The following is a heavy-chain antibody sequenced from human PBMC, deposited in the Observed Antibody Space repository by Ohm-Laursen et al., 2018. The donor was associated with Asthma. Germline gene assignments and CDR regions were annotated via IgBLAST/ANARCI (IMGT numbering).Heavy chain of an antibody. CDR3: ARGNYYDSSGKENAVGYYFDY. D-gene: IGHD3-22*01. Sequence: SLRLSCSASGFTFSSYGMHWVRQAPGKGLEWVAVIWYDGSNKYYADSGKGRFTISRDNSKNTLYLQMNSLRAEDTAVYYCARGNYYDSSGKENAVGYYFDYWGQGTLVTVSS. J-gene: IGHJ4*02. V-gene: IGHV3-33*08. CDR2: IWYDGSNK. CDR1: GFTFSSYG.